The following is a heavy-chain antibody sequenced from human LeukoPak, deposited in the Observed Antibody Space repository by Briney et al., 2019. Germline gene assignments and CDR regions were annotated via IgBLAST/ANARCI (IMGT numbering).Heavy chain of an antibody. D-gene: IGHD2-2*01. Sequence: PSETLSLTYAVYGGSFSGYYWSWIRQPPGKGLEWIGEINHSGSTNYNPSLKSRVTISVDTSKNQFSLKLSSVTAADTAVYYCARCLVVPRYYYYYMDVWGKGTTVTVSS. V-gene: IGHV4-34*01. CDR2: INHSGST. J-gene: IGHJ6*03. CDR3: ARCLVVPRYYYYYMDV. CDR1: GGSFSGYY.